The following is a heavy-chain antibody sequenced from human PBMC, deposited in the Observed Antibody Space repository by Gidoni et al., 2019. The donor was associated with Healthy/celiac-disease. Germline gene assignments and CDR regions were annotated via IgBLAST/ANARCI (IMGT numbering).Heavy chain of an antibody. CDR1: GFTFSSYA. CDR2: ISGSGGST. CDR3: AKDIHPYDSSGYYTYSGY. V-gene: IGHV3-23*01. J-gene: IGHJ4*02. D-gene: IGHD3-22*01. Sequence: EVQLLESGGGLVQPGGYLRLSCAASGFTFSSYAMSWVRQAPGKGLEWVSAISGSGGSTYYADSVKGRFTISRDNSKNTLYLQMNSLRAEDTAVYYCAKDIHPYDSSGYYTYSGYWGQGTLVTVSS.